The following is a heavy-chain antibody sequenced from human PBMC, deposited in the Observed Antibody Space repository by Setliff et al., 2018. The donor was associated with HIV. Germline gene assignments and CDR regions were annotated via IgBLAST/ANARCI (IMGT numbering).Heavy chain of an antibody. V-gene: IGHV1-46*01. CDR1: GYTFTSYY. J-gene: IGHJ6*02. CDR2: IYPSDER. Sequence: ASVKVSCKASGYTFTSYYMHWVRQAPGQGLEWMGIIYPSDERSYAQNLQGRVTMTTDTSTSTAYMELRSLRFDDTAVYYCARDVEHMMDVWGQGTTVTVS. CDR3: ARDVEHMMDV.